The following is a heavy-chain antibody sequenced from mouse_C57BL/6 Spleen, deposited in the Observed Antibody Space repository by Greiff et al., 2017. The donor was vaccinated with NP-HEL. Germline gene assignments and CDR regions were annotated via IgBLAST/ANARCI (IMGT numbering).Heavy chain of an antibody. V-gene: IGHV1-50*01. D-gene: IGHD1-1*01. CDR2: IDPSDSYT. CDR3: ARAAYYGSFYWYFDV. J-gene: IGHJ1*03. Sequence: QVQLKQPGAELVKPGASVKLSCKASGYTFTSYWMQWVKQRPGQGLEWIGEIDPSDSYTNYNQKFKGKATLTVDTSSSTAYMQLSSLTSEDSAVYYGARAAYYGSFYWYFDVWGTGTTVTVSS. CDR1: GYTFTSYW.